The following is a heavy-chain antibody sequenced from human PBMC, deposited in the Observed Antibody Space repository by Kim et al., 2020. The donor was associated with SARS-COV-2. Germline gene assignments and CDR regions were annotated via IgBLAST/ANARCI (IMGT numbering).Heavy chain of an antibody. J-gene: IGHJ4*02. D-gene: IGHD5-12*01. CDR3: AKEGGIVATKGAYFDY. V-gene: IGHV3-30*02. Sequence: SVKGRFTNSRDNSKNSLYLQMNSLGAGYTAVYYCAKEGGIVATKGAYFDYWGQGTLVTVSS.